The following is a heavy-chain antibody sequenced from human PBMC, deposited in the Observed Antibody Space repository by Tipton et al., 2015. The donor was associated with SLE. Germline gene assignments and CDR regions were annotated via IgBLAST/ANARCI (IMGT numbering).Heavy chain of an antibody. CDR1: GGSISSSSYY. Sequence: TLSLTCTVSGGSISSSSYYWGWIRQPPGKGLEWIGEINHSGSTNYNPSLKSRVTISVDTSKNQFSLKLSSVTAADTAVYYCARRWSLGYFDYWGQGTLVTVSS. CDR3: ARRWSLGYFDY. J-gene: IGHJ4*02. D-gene: IGHD4-23*01. CDR2: INHSGST. V-gene: IGHV4-39*07.